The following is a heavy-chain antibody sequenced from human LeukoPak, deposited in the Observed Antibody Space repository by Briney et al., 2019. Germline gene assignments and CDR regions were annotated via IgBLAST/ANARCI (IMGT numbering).Heavy chain of an antibody. CDR1: GFTFSSYA. Sequence: PGGSLRLSCAASGFTFSSYAMHWVRQAPGKGPEWVAVISYDGSNKYYADSVKGRFTISRDNSKNTLYLQMNSLRAEDTAVYYCARGDQQLVDYWGQGTLVTVSS. D-gene: IGHD6-13*01. CDR2: ISYDGSNK. CDR3: ARGDQQLVDY. J-gene: IGHJ4*02. V-gene: IGHV3-30-3*01.